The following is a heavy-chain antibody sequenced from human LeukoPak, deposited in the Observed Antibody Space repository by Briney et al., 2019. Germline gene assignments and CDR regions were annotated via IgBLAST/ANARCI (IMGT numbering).Heavy chain of an antibody. CDR1: GGSFSNYH. V-gene: IGHV4-34*04. CDR3: ATVTTVGWYFDF. J-gene: IGHJ2*01. CDR2: INLGGGT. D-gene: IGHD4-17*01. Sequence: PSETLSLTCAVYGGSFSNYHWSWIRQPPGKGLEWIGEINLGGGTKHNPSLMSRATISVDTSKMHFSLKVNSVTAADTAVYYCATVTTVGWYFDFWGRGTLVMVSS.